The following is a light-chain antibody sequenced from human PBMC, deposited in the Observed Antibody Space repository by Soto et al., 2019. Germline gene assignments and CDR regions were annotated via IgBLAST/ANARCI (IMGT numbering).Light chain of an antibody. V-gene: IGKV3-20*01. CDR3: QQYSSSPPT. CDR1: QSLSSRY. J-gene: IGKJ4*01. Sequence: EIVLTQSPGTLSLSPGDRATLSCRASQSLSSRYLAWYRQKPGQAPRLLIYGASNRATGIPDRFSGSGSGTDFTLTISRLAPDDFAVYYCQQYSSSPPTFGGGTKVDIK. CDR2: GAS.